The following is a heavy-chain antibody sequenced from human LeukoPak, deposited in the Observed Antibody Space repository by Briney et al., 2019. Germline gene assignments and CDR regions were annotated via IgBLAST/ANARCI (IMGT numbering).Heavy chain of an antibody. D-gene: IGHD2-2*01. CDR1: GYSISSGYY. Sequence: SETLSLTCTVSGYSISSGYYWGWIRQPPGKGLEWIGSIYHSGSTYYNPSLKSRVTISVDTSKNQFSLKLSPVTAADTAVYYCARDDIVVVPAAILYNWFDPWGQGTLVTVSS. V-gene: IGHV4-38-2*02. CDR3: ARDDIVVVPAAILYNWFDP. J-gene: IGHJ5*02. CDR2: IYHSGST.